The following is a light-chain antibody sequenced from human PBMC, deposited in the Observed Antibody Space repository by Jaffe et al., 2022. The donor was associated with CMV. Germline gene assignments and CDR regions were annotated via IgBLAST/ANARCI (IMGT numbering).Light chain of an antibody. CDR2: END. J-gene: IGLJ3*02. CDR3: ETWDSSLNVGM. CDR1: NSNIGKNY. V-gene: IGLV1-51*02. Sequence: QSVLTQPPSMSAAPGQKVIISCSGSNSNIGKNYVSWYQQFPGTAPKLLIYENDKRPSGIPDRFSGSKSGTSATLGITGLQTGDEADYYCETWDSSLNVGMFGGGTKVTVL.